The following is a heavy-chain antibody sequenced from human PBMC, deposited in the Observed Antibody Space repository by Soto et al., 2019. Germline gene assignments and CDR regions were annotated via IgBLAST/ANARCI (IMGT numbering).Heavy chain of an antibody. CDR3: AREGVAPYYYYGMDV. CDR2: ISTYNGDT. V-gene: IGHV1-18*01. Sequence: ASVKVSCKASGYTFTRSGISWVRQAPGQGLEWMGWISTYNGDTNYAQTFQGRGTMTTDTSTSTVHLEVRSLRSDDTAVYYCAREGVAPYYYYGMDVWG. CDR1: GYTFTRSG. J-gene: IGHJ6*02. D-gene: IGHD5-12*01.